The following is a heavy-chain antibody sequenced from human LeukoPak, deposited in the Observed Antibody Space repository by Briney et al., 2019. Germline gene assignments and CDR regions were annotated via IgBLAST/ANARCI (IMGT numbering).Heavy chain of an antibody. D-gene: IGHD3-22*01. CDR2: ISTSGSNI. CDR3: ARGVYDSSGYYQY. J-gene: IGHJ4*02. V-gene: IGHV3-21*05. Sequence: PGGSLRLSCAASGFTLSSYSMNWVRQAPGKGLEWVSYISTSGSNIYYADSVKGRFTISRDNGKSSLYLQMNSLRAEDTAVYYCARGVYDSSGYYQYWGQGTLVTVSS. CDR1: GFTLSSYS.